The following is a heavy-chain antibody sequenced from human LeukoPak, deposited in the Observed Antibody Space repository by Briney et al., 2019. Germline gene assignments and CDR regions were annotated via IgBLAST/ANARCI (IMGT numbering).Heavy chain of an antibody. CDR1: GFTFSSYA. CDR2: ISYDGSNK. V-gene: IGHV3-30*04. CDR3: ARGLGSSSWLDY. Sequence: GRSLRLSCAASGFTFSSYAMHWVRQAPGKGLEWVAVISYDGSNKYYADSVKGRFTISRDNSKNTLYLQMNSLRAEDTAVYYCARGLGSSSWLDYWGQGTLVTVSS. J-gene: IGHJ4*02. D-gene: IGHD6-13*01.